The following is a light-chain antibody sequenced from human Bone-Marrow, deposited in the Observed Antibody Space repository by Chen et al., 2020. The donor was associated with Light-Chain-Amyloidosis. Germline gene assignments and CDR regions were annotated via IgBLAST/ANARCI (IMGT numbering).Light chain of an antibody. J-gene: IGKJ4*01. CDR1: QTIRSNY. Sequence: EIVLTQSPGTLSLSPGEGANLSCRASQTIRSNYLTWYQQKFGQAPRLLIYGSSSRATGIPDRFTGSGSGTDFTLTINRLEPEDFAMYCCQQYGTSPLTLGGGTKVEIK. CDR2: GSS. CDR3: QQYGTSPLT. V-gene: IGKV3-20*01.